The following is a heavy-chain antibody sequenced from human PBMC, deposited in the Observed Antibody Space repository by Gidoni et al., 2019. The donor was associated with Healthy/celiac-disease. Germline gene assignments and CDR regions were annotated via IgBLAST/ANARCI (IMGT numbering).Heavy chain of an antibody. CDR1: GFTFDDYG. CDR3: AREPYCTNGVCYRGAFDI. J-gene: IGHJ3*02. CDR2: INGNGGST. Sequence: EVQLVESGVGVVRPGGSRRLSCAASGFTFDDYGMSWVRQAPGKGLEWVSGINGNGGSTGYADSVKGRFTISRDNAKNSLYLQMNSLRAEDTALYHCAREPYCTNGVCYRGAFDIWGQGTMVTVSS. V-gene: IGHV3-20*01. D-gene: IGHD2-8*01.